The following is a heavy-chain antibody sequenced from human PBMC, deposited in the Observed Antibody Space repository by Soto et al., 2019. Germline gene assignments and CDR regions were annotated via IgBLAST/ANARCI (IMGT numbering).Heavy chain of an antibody. Sequence: QVQLVQSGPDVRKSGSSVRVSCKATGGTVSSHAVSWVRLAPGQGLAWLGGIIPMFGTTTYAQKFQGGVTISADVSASTVFWDLSSLRCEDTGVYYCARSRIMAEFNEYGGNYHGFDIWGQGTMVTVSS. J-gene: IGHJ3*02. CDR2: IIPMFGTT. CDR3: ARSRIMAEFNEYGGNYHGFDI. CDR1: GGTVSSHA. V-gene: IGHV1-69*01. D-gene: IGHD4-17*01.